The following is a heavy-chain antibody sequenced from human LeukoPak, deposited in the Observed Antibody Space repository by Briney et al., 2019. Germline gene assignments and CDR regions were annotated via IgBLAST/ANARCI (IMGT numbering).Heavy chain of an antibody. V-gene: IGHV3-30*02. Sequence: GGSLRLSCAASGFTFSSYGMHWVRQAPGKGLEWVALIRYDGSNKYYADSVKGRFTISRDNSKNTLYLQMNSLRAEDTAVYSCAKDRALYYYDSSGFDYWGQGTLVTVSS. CDR2: IRYDGSNK. CDR3: AKDRALYYYDSSGFDY. CDR1: GFTFSSYG. J-gene: IGHJ4*02. D-gene: IGHD3-22*01.